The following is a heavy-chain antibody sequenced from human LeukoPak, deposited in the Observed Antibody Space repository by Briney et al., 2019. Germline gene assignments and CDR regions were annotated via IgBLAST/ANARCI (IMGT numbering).Heavy chain of an antibody. V-gene: IGHV4-4*07. J-gene: IGHJ4*02. D-gene: IGHD6-13*01. CDR1: GGSLSTYY. CDR3: ARVTGYSSSWADY. CDR2: IYTSGAT. Sequence: SETLSLTCTVSGGSLSTYYWSWIRQPAGKGLEWIGHIYTSGATNYNPSLKSRVTMSIDTSKNQFSLKLSSVTAADTAVYYCARVTGYSSSWADYWGQGTLVTVSS.